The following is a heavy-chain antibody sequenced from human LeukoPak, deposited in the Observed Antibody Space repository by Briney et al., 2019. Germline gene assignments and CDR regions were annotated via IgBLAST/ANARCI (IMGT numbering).Heavy chain of an antibody. CDR2: MNPNSGNT. J-gene: IGHJ5*02. D-gene: IGHD6-13*01. Sequence: ASVKVSCKASGYTFTSYDINWVRQATGQGLEWMGWMNPNSGNTGYAQKFQGRVTMTRNTSISTAYMELSSLRSDDTAVYYCACAAAGTQTNWFDPWGQGTLVTVSS. CDR1: GYTFTSYD. V-gene: IGHV1-8*01. CDR3: ACAAAGTQTNWFDP.